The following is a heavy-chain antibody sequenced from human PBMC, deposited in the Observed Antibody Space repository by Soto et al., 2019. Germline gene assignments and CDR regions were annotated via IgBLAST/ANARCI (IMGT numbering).Heavy chain of an antibody. CDR2: IIPIFGTA. CDR1: GGTFSSYA. CDR3: ARDLPRNYYVSSGPYMDAFDS. D-gene: IGHD3-22*01. Sequence: SVKVSCKACGGTFSSYAISWVRQAPGQGREWMGGIIPIFGTANYAQKFQGRVTITADKSTSTAYMELSSLRSEDTAVYYCARDLPRNYYVSSGPYMDAFDSWGQGTKVPVSS. J-gene: IGHJ3*02. V-gene: IGHV1-69*06.